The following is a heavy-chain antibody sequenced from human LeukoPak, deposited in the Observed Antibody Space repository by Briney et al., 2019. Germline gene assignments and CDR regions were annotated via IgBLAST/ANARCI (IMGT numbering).Heavy chain of an antibody. V-gene: IGHV1-8*01. Sequence: ASVKVSCKASGYTFTSYDINWVRQATGQGLEWMGWMNPNSGNTGYAQKFQGRVTMTRNTSISTAYMELSSLRSEDTAVYYCARAPLAKVVDWFDPWGQGTLVTVPS. CDR3: ARAPLAKVVDWFDP. D-gene: IGHD5-18*01. CDR2: MNPNSGNT. J-gene: IGHJ5*02. CDR1: GYTFTSYD.